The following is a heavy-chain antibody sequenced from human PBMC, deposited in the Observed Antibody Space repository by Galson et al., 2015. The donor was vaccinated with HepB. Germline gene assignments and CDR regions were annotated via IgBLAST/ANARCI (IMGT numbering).Heavy chain of an antibody. J-gene: IGHJ4*02. D-gene: IGHD4-17*01. CDR3: ARGSFGDIDY. Sequence: SLRLSCAASGFTFSGYWMHWVRQVPGKGLVWLSRINADGSRKSYGDSVKGRFTIFRDNAKKSLFLQMNSLRAEDTSVYYCARGSFGDIDYWGQGTLVTVSS. CDR1: GFTFSGYW. CDR2: INADGSRK. V-gene: IGHV3-74*01.